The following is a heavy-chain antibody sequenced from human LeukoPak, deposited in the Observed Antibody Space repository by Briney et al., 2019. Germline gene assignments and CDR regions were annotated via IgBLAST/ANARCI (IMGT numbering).Heavy chain of an antibody. CDR2: ISSSGSTI. D-gene: IGHD3-16*02. CDR1: GFTFSNYA. J-gene: IGHJ4*02. Sequence: PVRSLRLSCAASGFTFSNYAIHWVRQAPGKGLEWVSYISSSGSTIYYADSVKGRFTISRDNAKNSLYLQMNSLRAEDTAVYYCARSMITFGGVIVPFDYWGQGTLVTVSS. V-gene: IGHV3-48*03. CDR3: ARSMITFGGVIVPFDY.